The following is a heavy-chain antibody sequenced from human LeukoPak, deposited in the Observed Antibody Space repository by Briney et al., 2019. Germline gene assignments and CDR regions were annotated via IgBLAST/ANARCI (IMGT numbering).Heavy chain of an antibody. D-gene: IGHD3-22*01. CDR2: MNPNSGNT. CDR1: GYTFTSYD. J-gene: IGHJ1*01. V-gene: IGHV1-8*01. CDR3: ARARDFDYYYDSSGYFQP. Sequence: ASVKVSCKASGYTFTSYDINWVRQATGQGLEWMGWMNPNSGNTGYAQKFQGRVTMTRNTSISTAYMELSSLRSEDTAVYYCARARDFDYYYDSSGYFQPWGQGILVTVSS.